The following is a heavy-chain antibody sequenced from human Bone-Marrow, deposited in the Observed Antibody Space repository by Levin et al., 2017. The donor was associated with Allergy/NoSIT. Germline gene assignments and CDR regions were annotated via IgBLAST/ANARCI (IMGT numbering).Heavy chain of an antibody. CDR2: VSSDENNK. J-gene: IGHJ4*02. D-gene: IGHD3-22*01. CDR3: SKDSYYDSSGSLDY. CDR1: GFTFTSFG. Sequence: TGGSLRLSCAASGFTFTSFGIHWVRQAPGKGLEWVAVVSSDENNKYYADSVKGRFTISRDNSKNTVYLQMNSLRAEDTAVYYCSKDSYYDSSGSLDYWGQGTLVTVSS. V-gene: IGHV3-30*18.